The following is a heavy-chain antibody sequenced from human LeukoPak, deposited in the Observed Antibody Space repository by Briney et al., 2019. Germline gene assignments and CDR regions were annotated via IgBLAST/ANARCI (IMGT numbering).Heavy chain of an antibody. V-gene: IGHV4-61*02. D-gene: IGHD3-10*01. J-gene: IGHJ4*02. Sequence: TSETLSLTCTVSGGSISSSNYYWSWIRQPAGKGLEWIGRIYTSGTTNYNPSLKSRVTISIDTSKNQFSLKLSSVTAADTAVYYCARGLWFGDENPPYFDYWGQGTLVTVSS. CDR1: GGSISSSNYY. CDR3: ARGLWFGDENPPYFDY. CDR2: IYTSGTT.